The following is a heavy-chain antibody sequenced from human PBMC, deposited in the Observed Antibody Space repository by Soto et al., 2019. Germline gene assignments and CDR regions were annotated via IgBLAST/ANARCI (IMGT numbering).Heavy chain of an antibody. CDR3: ARGFNA. J-gene: IGHJ5*02. V-gene: IGHV4-59*01. CDR1: GGSISSYY. CDR2: IYYSGST. Sequence: QVQLQESGPGLVKPSETLSLTCTVSGGSISSYYWSWIRQPPGKGLEWIWYIYYSGSTNYNPSLKSRVTISVDTSKNQFSLKLSSVTAADTAVYYCARGFNAWGQGTLVTVSS.